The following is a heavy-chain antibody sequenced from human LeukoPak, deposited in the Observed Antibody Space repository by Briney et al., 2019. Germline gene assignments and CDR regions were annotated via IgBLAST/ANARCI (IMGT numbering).Heavy chain of an antibody. CDR2: INHSGSS. Sequence: KPSETLSLTCAVYGGTFSGYYWSWIRQPPGKGLEWIGEINHSGSSNYNPSLKSRVTISVDTSNNQFSLKLSSVTAADTAVYYCARGNMIVVVISAFDIWGQGTMVTVSS. CDR3: ARGNMIVVVISAFDI. D-gene: IGHD3-22*01. V-gene: IGHV4-34*01. J-gene: IGHJ3*02. CDR1: GGTFSGYY.